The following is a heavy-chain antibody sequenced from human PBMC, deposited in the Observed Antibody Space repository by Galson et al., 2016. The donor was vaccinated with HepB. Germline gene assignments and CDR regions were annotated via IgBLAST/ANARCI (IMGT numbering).Heavy chain of an antibody. Sequence: SLRLSCAASGFTFDDYVMSWVRQVPGKGLEWVSGINWNGGKKGYADSVKGRFTISRDNAKNSLYLQMNSLRAEDTALYFCVRRRTIYFGYAMDVWGQGTTVTVSS. D-gene: IGHD3-3*01. CDR2: INWNGGKK. J-gene: IGHJ6*02. CDR3: VRRRTIYFGYAMDV. CDR1: GFTFDDYV. V-gene: IGHV3-20*04.